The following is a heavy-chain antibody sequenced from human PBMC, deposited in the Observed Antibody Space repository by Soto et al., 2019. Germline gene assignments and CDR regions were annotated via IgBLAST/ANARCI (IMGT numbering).Heavy chain of an antibody. CDR3: VRENYYYGMDV. CDR1: GFDASVNF. Sequence: PGGSLRLSCAASGFDASVNFMTWVRQAPGKGLEWVSAINNAFNTFYADSVTGRFTISRDNSKNTLYLQMNSLRVEDTAMYYCVRENYYYGMDVWGQGTAVTSP. CDR2: INNAFNT. V-gene: IGHV3-66*01. J-gene: IGHJ6*02.